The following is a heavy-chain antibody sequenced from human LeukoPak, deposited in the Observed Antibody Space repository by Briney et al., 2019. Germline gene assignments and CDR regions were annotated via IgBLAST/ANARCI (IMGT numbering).Heavy chain of an antibody. D-gene: IGHD1-1*01. J-gene: IGHJ3*02. CDR1: GFTFSSYS. V-gene: IGHV3-21*01. CDR2: ISSSSSYI. CDR3: ARDGTGSDAFDI. Sequence: PGGSLRLSCAASGFTFSSYSMNWVRQAPGKGLEWVSSISSSSSYIYYADSVKGRFTISRDNAKNSLHLQMNSLRAEDTAVYYCARDGTGSDAFDIWGQGTMVTVSS.